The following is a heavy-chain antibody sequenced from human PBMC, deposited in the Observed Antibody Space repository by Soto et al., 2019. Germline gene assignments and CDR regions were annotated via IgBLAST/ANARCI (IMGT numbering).Heavy chain of an antibody. D-gene: IGHD4-17*01. J-gene: IGHJ3*02. CDR1: GFTFISYW. V-gene: IGHV3-7*01. CDR2: IKQDGSEK. CDR3: ARVGPYGDYGAFDI. Sequence: GGALRLSCAASGFTFISYWMSWVLRAPGKGLEWVANIKQDGSEKYYVDSVKGRFTISRDNAKNSLYLQMNSLRAEDTALYYCARVGPYGDYGAFDIWGQGTMVTVSS.